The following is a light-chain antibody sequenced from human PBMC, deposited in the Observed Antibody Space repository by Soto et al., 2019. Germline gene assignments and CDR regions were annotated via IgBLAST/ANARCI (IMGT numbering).Light chain of an antibody. Sequence: QSALTQPASVSGSPGQSITISCTGTSSDVGGYNYVSWYQHHPGKAPKLMIYDVSNRPSGVSNRFSGSKSGNTASLTISGLQAEDEADYYCSSYTSSTTPHVFGTGTKLTVL. CDR3: SSYTSSTTPHV. CDR2: DVS. J-gene: IGLJ1*01. CDR1: SSDVGGYNY. V-gene: IGLV2-14*03.